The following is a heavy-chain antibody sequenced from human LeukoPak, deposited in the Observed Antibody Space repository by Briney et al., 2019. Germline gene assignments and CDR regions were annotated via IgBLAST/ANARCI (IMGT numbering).Heavy chain of an antibody. CDR2: VYHGGIT. CDR3: ARLIAAADPARGYLDY. V-gene: IGHV4-39*01. Sequence: SETLSLTCAVSGGSISSSGHYWACLRQSPGMGLVWIGTVYHGGITYYNPSLESRVTISVDSSKNQFSLNLNSVTAADTAVYYCARLIAAADPARGYLDYWGQGALDTVSS. J-gene: IGHJ4*02. D-gene: IGHD6-13*01. CDR1: GGSISSSGHY.